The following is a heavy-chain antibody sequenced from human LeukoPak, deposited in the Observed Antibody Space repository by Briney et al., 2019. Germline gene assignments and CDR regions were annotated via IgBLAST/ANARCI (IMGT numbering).Heavy chain of an antibody. Sequence: ASVKVSCMDSGYPFTSYTMHWVREAPGQRHQWMGWINAGDGNTKYSQKFQGRVTITRDTSASTVYMELISLISEDTDVYYCARGVRWFGESYYFDYWGQGTLVTVSS. CDR1: GYPFTSYT. D-gene: IGHD3-10*01. V-gene: IGHV1-3*01. CDR3: ARGVRWFGESYYFDY. CDR2: INAGDGNT. J-gene: IGHJ4*02.